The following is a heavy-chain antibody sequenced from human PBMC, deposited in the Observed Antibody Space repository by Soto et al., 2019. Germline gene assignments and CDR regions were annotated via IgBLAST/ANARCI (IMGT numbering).Heavy chain of an antibody. J-gene: IGHJ5*02. CDR1: GGSISSSSYY. V-gene: IGHV4-39*01. CDR3: ASIQYNWNYGPGWNWFDP. Sequence: QLQLPESGPGLVKPSETLSLTCTVSGGSISSSSYYWGWIRQPPGKGLEWIGSIYYSGSTYYNPSLMSRVTISVDTSKTQFSLRLSSVTAADTAVYYCASIQYNWNYGPGWNWFDPWGQGTLVTVSS. D-gene: IGHD1-7*01. CDR2: IYYSGST.